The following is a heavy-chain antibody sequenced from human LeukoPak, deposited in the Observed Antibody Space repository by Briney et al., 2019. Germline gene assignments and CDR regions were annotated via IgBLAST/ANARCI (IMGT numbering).Heavy chain of an antibody. CDR1: GGSISSGSYY. CDR2: IYTSGST. J-gene: IGHJ4*02. CDR3: ARDYGGLIDY. Sequence: SQTLSLTCTVSGGSISSGSYYWSWIRQPAGKGLEWIGRIYTSGSTNYNPSLKSRVTISVDTSKNQFSLKLSSVTAADTAVYYCARDYGGLIDYWGQGTLVTVSS. D-gene: IGHD4-23*01. V-gene: IGHV4-61*02.